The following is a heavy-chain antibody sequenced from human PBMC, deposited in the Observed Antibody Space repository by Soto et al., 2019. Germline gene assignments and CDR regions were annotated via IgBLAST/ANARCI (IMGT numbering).Heavy chain of an antibody. J-gene: IGHJ6*02. CDR3: ARDADIVVVPAAMRYYYYYGMDV. V-gene: IGHV3-33*01. D-gene: IGHD2-2*01. Sequence: QVQLVESGGGVVQPGRSLRLSCAASGFTFSSYGMHWVRQAPGKGLEWVAVIWYDGSNKYYADSVKGRFTISRDNSKNTLYLQMNSLRAGDTAVYYCARDADIVVVPAAMRYYYYYGMDVWGQGTTVTVSS. CDR1: GFTFSSYG. CDR2: IWYDGSNK.